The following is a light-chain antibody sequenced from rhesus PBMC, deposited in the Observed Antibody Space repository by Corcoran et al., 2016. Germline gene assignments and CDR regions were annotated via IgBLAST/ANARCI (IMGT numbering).Light chain of an antibody. J-gene: IGLJ1*01. CDR3: SSFASSGTYV. Sequence: QAAPTQSPSVSGSPGQSVTISCTGTNSDIGGYNRVSWYQQHPGKAPQLMIYGVTSRPSGVTDRFSGSKSGNTASLTISGLQAEDEAEYDCSSFASSGTYVFGSGTRLTVL. CDR1: NSDIGGYNR. V-gene: IGLV2-13*03. CDR2: GVT.